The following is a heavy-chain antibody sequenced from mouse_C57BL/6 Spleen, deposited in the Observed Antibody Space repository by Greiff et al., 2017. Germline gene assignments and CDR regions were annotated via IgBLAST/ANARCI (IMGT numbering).Heavy chain of an antibody. CDR2: IYPGSGST. Sequence: VQLQQPGAELVKPGASVKMSCKASGYTFTSYWITWVKQRPGQGLEWIGDIYPGSGSTNYNEKLKSKATLTVDTSSSTAYMQLSSLTSEDSAVYYCARKGGRGWYFDVWGTGTTVTVSS. V-gene: IGHV1-55*01. CDR3: ARKGGRGWYFDV. D-gene: IGHD3-3*01. J-gene: IGHJ1*03. CDR1: GYTFTSYW.